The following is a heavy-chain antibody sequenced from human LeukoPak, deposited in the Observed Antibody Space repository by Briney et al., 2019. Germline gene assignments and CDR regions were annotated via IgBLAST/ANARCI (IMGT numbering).Heavy chain of an antibody. CDR3: ASGDCSGGSCYLGY. CDR1: GGSISSYY. D-gene: IGHD2-15*01. CDR2: IYYSGST. Sequence: SETLSLTCTVSGGSISSYYWSWIWQPPGKGLEWIGYIYYSGSTNYNPSLKSRVTISVDTSKNQFSLKLSSVTAADTAVYYCASGDCSGGSCYLGYWGQGTLVTVSS. V-gene: IGHV4-59*08. J-gene: IGHJ4*02.